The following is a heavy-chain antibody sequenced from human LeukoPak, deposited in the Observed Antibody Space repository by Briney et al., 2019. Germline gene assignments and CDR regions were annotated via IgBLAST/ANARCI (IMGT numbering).Heavy chain of an antibody. Sequence: SETLSLTCTVSGGSISSYYWSWIRQPPGKGLEWIGYIYYSGSTYYNPSLKSRVTISVDTSKNQFSLKLSSVTAADTAVYYCARLHPVGATMVWFDPWGQGTLVTVSS. V-gene: IGHV4-59*08. CDR3: ARLHPVGATMVWFDP. CDR2: IYYSGST. D-gene: IGHD1-26*01. J-gene: IGHJ5*02. CDR1: GGSISSYY.